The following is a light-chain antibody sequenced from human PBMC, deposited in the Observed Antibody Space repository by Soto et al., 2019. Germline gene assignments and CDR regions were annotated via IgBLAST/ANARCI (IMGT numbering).Light chain of an antibody. V-gene: IGKV3-15*01. CDR3: QQYNNWPPYT. CDR2: DAS. Sequence: EIVMTQSPATLSVSPGERATLSCRASQSVSSNLAWYQQKPGQAPRLLIYDASTRATGIPARFSGSASGTEFTLTISSLQSEDFAVYYCQQYNNWPPYTFGQGTKLEIK. CDR1: QSVSSN. J-gene: IGKJ2*01.